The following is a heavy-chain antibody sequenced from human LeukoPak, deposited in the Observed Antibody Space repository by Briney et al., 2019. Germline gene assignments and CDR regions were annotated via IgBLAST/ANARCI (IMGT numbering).Heavy chain of an antibody. CDR3: AKDLRGNGYYMDV. CDR2: ISGNGGST. Sequence: PGGSLRLSCAASGFTFSSYAMSWVRQAPGKGLEWVSAISGNGGSTYYADSVKGRFSISRDNSKNTLYLQMNSLRAEDTAVYYCAKDLRGNGYYMDVWGKGTTVTVSS. V-gene: IGHV3-23*01. CDR1: GFTFSSYA. D-gene: IGHD2-8*01. J-gene: IGHJ6*03.